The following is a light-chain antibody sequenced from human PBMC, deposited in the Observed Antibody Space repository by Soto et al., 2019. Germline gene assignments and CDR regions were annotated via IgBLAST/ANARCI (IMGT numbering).Light chain of an antibody. CDR2: GVS. CDR3: YSSRSSSSTFYV. CDR1: SSDIGGSNY. Sequence: QSALTQPASVSGSPGQSITISCAGTSSDIGGSNYVSWYQQHPGKAPKLMIYGVSNRPSGVSNRFSGSKSGNTASRTISGLQAEDEADYFCYSSRSSSSTFYVFGTGTKVTVL. J-gene: IGLJ1*01. V-gene: IGLV2-14*03.